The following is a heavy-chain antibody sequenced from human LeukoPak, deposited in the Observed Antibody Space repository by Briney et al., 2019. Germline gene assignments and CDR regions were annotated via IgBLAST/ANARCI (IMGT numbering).Heavy chain of an antibody. CDR2: ISGSGGST. CDR1: GFTVSSNY. V-gene: IGHV3-23*01. CDR3: AKAWVATKTLLDY. D-gene: IGHD5-12*01. J-gene: IGHJ4*02. Sequence: GGSLRLSCAASGFTVSSNYMSWVRQAPGKGLECVSGISGSGGSTYYADSVKGRFTISRDNSKNTLYLQMNSLRAEDTAVYYCAKAWVATKTLLDYWGQGTLVTVSS.